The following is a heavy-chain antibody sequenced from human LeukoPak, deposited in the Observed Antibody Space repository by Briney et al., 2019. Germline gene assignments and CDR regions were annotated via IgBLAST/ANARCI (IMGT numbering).Heavy chain of an antibody. CDR2: ISYVGSNT. J-gene: IGHJ6*02. D-gene: IGHD2-2*01. Sequence: GGSLRLSCAASGFTFSSYGTHSVRQAPGEGLEWVAVISYVGSNTYYADSVKGRFTISRDNSKNTLYLQMNSLRAEDTAVYYCATALVPAATRGYYYYGMDVWGQGTTVTVSS. V-gene: IGHV3-30*03. CDR1: GFTFSSYG. CDR3: ATALVPAATRGYYYYGMDV.